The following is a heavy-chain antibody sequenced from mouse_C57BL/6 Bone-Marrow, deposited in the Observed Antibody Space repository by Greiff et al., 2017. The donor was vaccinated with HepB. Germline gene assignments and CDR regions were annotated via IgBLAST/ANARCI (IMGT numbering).Heavy chain of an antibody. D-gene: IGHD2-4*01. Sequence: VQLQQPGAELVKPGASVKVSCKASGYTFTSYWMHWVKQRPGQGLEWIGRIHPSDGDTNYNQKFKGKATLTVDKSSSTAYMQLSSLTSEDSAVYYCAMRRIFSIRYFDVWGTGTTVTVSS. J-gene: IGHJ1*03. V-gene: IGHV1-74*01. CDR2: IHPSDGDT. CDR3: AMRRIFSIRYFDV. CDR1: GYTFTSYW.